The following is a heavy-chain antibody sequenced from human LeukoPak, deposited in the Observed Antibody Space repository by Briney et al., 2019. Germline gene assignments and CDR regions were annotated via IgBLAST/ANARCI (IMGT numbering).Heavy chain of an antibody. CDR2: IYPGDSDT. Sequence: GESLKISCQCSGYSFTSYWIAWVRQMPGKGLEWMGIIYPGDSDTRYSPSFQGQVTLSADKSISTAYLQWSSLKASDTAMYYCARLRYSSMTDGFDIWGQGTMVTVSS. CDR3: ARLRYSSMTDGFDI. D-gene: IGHD6-13*01. V-gene: IGHV5-51*01. J-gene: IGHJ3*02. CDR1: GYSFTSYW.